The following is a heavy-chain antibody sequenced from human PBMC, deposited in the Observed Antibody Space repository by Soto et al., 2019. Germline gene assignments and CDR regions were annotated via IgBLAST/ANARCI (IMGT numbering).Heavy chain of an antibody. CDR2: INPATGAA. CDR3: ARGGGVGVAGSAAFDM. J-gene: IGHJ3*02. V-gene: IGHV1-2*02. D-gene: IGHD3-3*01. CDR1: GYPVTAYY. Sequence: QLHLVQSGAVVKKPGASVTVSCSASGYPVTAYYMHWVRQAPGRGLEWMGGINPATGAAKYTQTFPGRGTMTRDTSTSTVFRELGGLASEDTAVFYWARGGGVGVAGSAAFDMWGQGTLVTVSS.